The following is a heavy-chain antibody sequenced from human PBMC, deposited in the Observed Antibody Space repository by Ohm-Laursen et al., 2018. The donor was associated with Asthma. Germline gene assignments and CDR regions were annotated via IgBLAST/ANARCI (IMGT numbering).Heavy chain of an antibody. J-gene: IGHJ4*02. Sequence: SLRLSCAASGFTFSSYAMSWVRQAPGKGLEWVSAITGSGSYTYYADSVKGRFTLSRDDSKNTLYLQMNSLRPDDTAVYYCARDVMEWYLPAFDFWGQGTLVTVSS. CDR1: GFTFSSYA. V-gene: IGHV3-23*01. CDR3: ARDVMEWYLPAFDF. D-gene: IGHD3-3*01. CDR2: ITGSGSYT.